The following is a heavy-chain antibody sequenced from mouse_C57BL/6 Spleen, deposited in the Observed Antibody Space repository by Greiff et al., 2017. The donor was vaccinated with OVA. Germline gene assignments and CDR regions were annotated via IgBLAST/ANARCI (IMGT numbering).Heavy chain of an antibody. V-gene: IGHV5-9-1*02. CDR2: ISSGGDYI. CDR3: TRGLLPYYYAMDY. CDR1: GFTFSSYA. D-gene: IGHD2-3*01. Sequence: DVMLVESGEGLVKPGGSLKLSCAASGFTFSSYAMSWVRQTPEKRLEWVAYISSGGDYIYYADTVKGRFTISRDNARNTLYLQMSSLKSEDTAMYYCTRGLLPYYYAMDYWGQGTSVTVSS. J-gene: IGHJ4*01.